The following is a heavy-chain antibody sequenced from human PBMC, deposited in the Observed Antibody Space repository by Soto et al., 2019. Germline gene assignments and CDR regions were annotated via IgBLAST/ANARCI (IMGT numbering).Heavy chain of an antibody. CDR1: GGSIVSRSDH. D-gene: IGHD3-9*01. CDR2: IYYSGST. J-gene: IGHJ5*02. Sequence: SQTHSHPSTVAGGSIVSRSDHWGWIHQPPGKGLEWIGSIYYSGSTYYNPSLKSRVTISVDTSKNQFSLKLSSVTAADTAVYYCARHLTCPPVLRYIDWFNNWFDPWGQGTLVTV. V-gene: IGHV4-39*01. CDR3: ARHLTCPPVLRYIDWFNNWFDP.